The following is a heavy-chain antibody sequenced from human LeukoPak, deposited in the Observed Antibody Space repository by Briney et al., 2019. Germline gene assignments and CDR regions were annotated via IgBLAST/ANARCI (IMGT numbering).Heavy chain of an antibody. CDR2: ILNDGGST. CDR1: GFTFNRYW. V-gene: IGHV3-74*01. CDR3: VRHNCGYDY. J-gene: IGHJ4*02. Sequence: GGSLRLSCAASGFTFNRYWMHWVRQAPGEGPVWVAHILNDGGSTSYADSVKGRFTISRDNAKNTLSLQMNSLRAEDTAVYYCVRHNCGYDYWGQGTPVTVSS. D-gene: IGHD5-18*01.